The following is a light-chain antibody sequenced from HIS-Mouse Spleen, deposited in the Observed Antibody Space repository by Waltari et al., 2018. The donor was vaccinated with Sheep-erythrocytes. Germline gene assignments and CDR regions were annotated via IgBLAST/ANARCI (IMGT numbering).Light chain of an antibody. CDR1: SSNIGSNT. CDR3: SSYTSSSTSWV. V-gene: IGLV1-44*01. CDR2: DVS. Sequence: QSVLTQPPSASGTPGQRVTISCSGSSSNIGSNTVNWYQQLTGTAPKLMIYDVSNRPSGVSNRFSGSKSGNTASLTISGLQAEDEADYYCSSYTSSSTSWVFGGGTKLTVL. J-gene: IGLJ3*02.